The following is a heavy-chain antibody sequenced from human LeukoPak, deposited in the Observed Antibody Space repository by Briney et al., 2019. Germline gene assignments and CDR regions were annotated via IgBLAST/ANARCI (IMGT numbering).Heavy chain of an antibody. CDR2: INHSGST. J-gene: IGHJ4*02. V-gene: IGHV4-34*01. D-gene: IGHD3-10*01. CDR3: ARRPYYYGSGSYYY. CDR1: GGSFSGYY. Sequence: SETLSLTCAVYGGSFSGYYWSWIRQPPGKGLEWIGEINHSGSTNYNPSLKSRVTISVDTSKNQFSLKLSSVTAADTAVYYCARRPYYYGSGSYYYWGQGTLVTVSS.